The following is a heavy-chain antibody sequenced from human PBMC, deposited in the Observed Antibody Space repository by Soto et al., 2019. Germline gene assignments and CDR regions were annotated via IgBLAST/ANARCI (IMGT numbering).Heavy chain of an antibody. CDR1: GFTFSSYA. J-gene: IGHJ4*02. D-gene: IGHD3-10*01. CDR3: AKDRALLWFWELPIVTPDY. Sequence: EVQLLESGGGLVQPGGSLRLSCAASGFTFSSYAMSWVRQAPGKGLEWVSAISGSGGSTYYADSVKGRFTISRDNSKNTLYLQMNSLRAEDTAVYYCAKDRALLWFWELPIVTPDYWVQGTLVTVSS. CDR2: ISGSGGST. V-gene: IGHV3-23*01.